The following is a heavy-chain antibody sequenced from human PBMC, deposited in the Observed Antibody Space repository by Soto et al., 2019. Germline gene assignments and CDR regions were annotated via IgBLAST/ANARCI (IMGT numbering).Heavy chain of an antibody. D-gene: IGHD4-17*01. CDR3: ARGPSPHPEVTTVVLTID. CDR1: GGSISSGGYY. CDR2: IYYSGST. V-gene: IGHV4-31*03. Sequence: QVQLQESGPGLVKPSQTLSLTCTVSGGSISSGGYYWSWIRQHPGKGLEWIGYIYYSGSTYYNPSLKSRVTISVDTSKNQFSLKMSSVTAADTAVYYCARGPSPHPEVTTVVLTIDWGQGTLVTVSS. J-gene: IGHJ4*02.